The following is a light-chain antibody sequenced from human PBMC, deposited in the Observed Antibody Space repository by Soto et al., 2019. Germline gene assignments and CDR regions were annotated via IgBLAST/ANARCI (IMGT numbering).Light chain of an antibody. J-gene: IGLJ2*01. V-gene: IGLV3-9*01. Sequence: SYELTQPLSVSVALGQTARMTWGGNNIGSKNVHWDQQKPGQAPMLVFYRDSNRPSGIPERFSGSNSGNTATLIISRAQAGDKDYSSCQVCDSRNVEVLLGGGTKLTVL. CDR1: NIGSKN. CDR3: QVCDSRNVEVL. CDR2: RDS.